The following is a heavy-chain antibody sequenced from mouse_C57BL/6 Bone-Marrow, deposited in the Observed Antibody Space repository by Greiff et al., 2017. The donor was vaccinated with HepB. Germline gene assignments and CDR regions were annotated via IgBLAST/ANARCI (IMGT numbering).Heavy chain of an antibody. D-gene: IGHD2-2*01. V-gene: IGHV1-64*01. CDR2: IHPNSGST. Sequence: VQVVESGAELVKPGASVKLSCKASGYTFTSYWMHWVKQRPGQGLEWIGMIHPNSGSTNYNEKFKSKATLTVDKSSSTAYMQLSSLTSEDSAVYYCARIGLRGFGYYAMDYWGQGTSVTVSS. CDR3: ARIGLRGFGYYAMDY. J-gene: IGHJ4*01. CDR1: GYTFTSYW.